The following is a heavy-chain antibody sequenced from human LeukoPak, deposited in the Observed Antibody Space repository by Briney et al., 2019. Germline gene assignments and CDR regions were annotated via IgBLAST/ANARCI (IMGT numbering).Heavy chain of an antibody. V-gene: IGHV4-39*07. D-gene: IGHD2-2*01. CDR2: IYYSGST. J-gene: IGHJ6*03. Sequence: NPSETLSLTRTVSGGSISSSSYYWGWIRQPPGKGLEWIGSIYYSGSTYYNPSLKSRVTISVDTSKNQFSLKLSSVTAADTAVYYCARAFVWPAATAYYYYYMDVWGKGTTVTVSS. CDR1: GGSISSSSYY. CDR3: ARAFVWPAATAYYYYYMDV.